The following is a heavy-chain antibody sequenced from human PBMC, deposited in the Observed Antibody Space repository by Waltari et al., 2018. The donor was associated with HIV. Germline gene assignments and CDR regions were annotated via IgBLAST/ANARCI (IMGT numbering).Heavy chain of an antibody. CDR2: INQDGSDT. Sequence: EVQLVESGGGLVQPGGSMRLSCVASGLPSHTYWMNWVRQAQGKGLEWVANINQDGSDTHYVDSVKGRFTISRDNAENSLFLQMRYLGVDDTAIYYCARGGRTGAADYWGQGTLVTVSS. J-gene: IGHJ4*02. CDR1: GLPSHTYW. CDR3: ARGGRTGAADY. D-gene: IGHD7-27*01. V-gene: IGHV3-7*01.